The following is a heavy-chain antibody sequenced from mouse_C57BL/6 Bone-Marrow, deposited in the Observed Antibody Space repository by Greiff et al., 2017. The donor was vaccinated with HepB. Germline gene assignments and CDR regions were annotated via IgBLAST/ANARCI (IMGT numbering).Heavy chain of an antibody. CDR2: IYTKDGST. CDR3: ARDLIC. D-gene: IGHD5-1*01. J-gene: IGHJ3*01. Sequence: QVQLQQSGPELVKPGASVKLSCKASGYTFTSYDINRVKQRPGQGLEWIGWIYTKDGSTKYNEKFKGKATLTVDTSSSTAYMELHSLTSEDSAVYCCARDLICWGRGTLVTVSA. CDR1: GYTFTSYD. V-gene: IGHV1-85*01.